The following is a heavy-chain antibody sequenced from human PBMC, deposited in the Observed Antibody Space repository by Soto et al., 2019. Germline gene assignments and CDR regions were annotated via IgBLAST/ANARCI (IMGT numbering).Heavy chain of an antibody. CDR1: GFTFSSYA. J-gene: IGHJ5*02. CDR3: VKPPDRDGRWLKFDA. CDR2: ISGSGVYT. D-gene: IGHD5-12*01. V-gene: IGHV3-23*01. Sequence: GGSLRLSCAASGFTFSSYAMSWVRQAPGKGLEWVSAISGSGVYTYYAGSVKGRFTISRDNSKDTLYLQMNSLRADDTAVYYCVKPPDRDGRWLKFDAWGQGTLVTVSS.